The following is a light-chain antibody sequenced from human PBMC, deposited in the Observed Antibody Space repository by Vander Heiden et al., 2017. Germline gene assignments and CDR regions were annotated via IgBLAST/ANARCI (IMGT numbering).Light chain of an antibody. CDR2: KAS. V-gene: IGKV1-5*03. CDR3: QQNNSYPYT. J-gene: IGKJ2*01. CDR1: QSISSW. Sequence: ITCRASQSISSWLAWYQQKPGKAPKLLIYKASSLESGVPSRFSGSGSGTEFTLTISSLQPDDFATYYCQQNNSYPYTFGQGTKLEIK.